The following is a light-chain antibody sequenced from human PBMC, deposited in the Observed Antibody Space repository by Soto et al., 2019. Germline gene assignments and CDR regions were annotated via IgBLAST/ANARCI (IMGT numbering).Light chain of an antibody. CDR2: DAS. CDR1: QSISSW. V-gene: IGKV1-5*01. Sequence: DIQMTQSPSTLSASVGDRVTITCRASQSISSWLAWYQQKPGKAPKLLIYDASSLESGVPSRFSGSGSGTEFTLTISSLQPDDFAVYYCQQYGDSPQTFGPGTKV. J-gene: IGKJ1*01. CDR3: QQYGDSPQT.